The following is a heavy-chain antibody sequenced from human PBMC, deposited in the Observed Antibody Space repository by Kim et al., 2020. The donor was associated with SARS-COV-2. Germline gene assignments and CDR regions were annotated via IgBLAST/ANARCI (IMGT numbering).Heavy chain of an antibody. CDR1: GFTFSSYA. Sequence: GGSLRLSCAASGFTFSSYAMHWVRQAPGKGLEWVAVIWYDGSNKYYADSVKGRFTISRDNSKNTLYLQMNSLRAEDTAVYYCAKENGQSKNYYYYGMDVWGQGTTVTVSS. CDR2: IWYDGSNK. J-gene: IGHJ6*02. CDR3: AKENGQSKNYYYYGMDV. V-gene: IGHV3-33*06.